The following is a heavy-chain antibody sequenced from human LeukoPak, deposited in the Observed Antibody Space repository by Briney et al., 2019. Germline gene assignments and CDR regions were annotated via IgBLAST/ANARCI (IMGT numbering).Heavy chain of an antibody. Sequence: AGSLTLACPVSRFIFSSYGMHWVRPAPGKVLEWVAFIRYDGSNKYYADSVKGRLTISRDNYKNTLYLQMNSLRAEDTAVYYCAKAPSITMVRGVISYYYGMDVWGQGTTVTVSS. CDR2: IRYDGSNK. CDR3: AKAPSITMVRGVISYYYGMDV. V-gene: IGHV3-30*02. CDR1: RFIFSSYG. D-gene: IGHD3-10*01. J-gene: IGHJ6*02.